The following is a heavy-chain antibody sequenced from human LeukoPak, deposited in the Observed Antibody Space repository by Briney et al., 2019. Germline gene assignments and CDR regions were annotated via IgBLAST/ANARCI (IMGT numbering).Heavy chain of an antibody. CDR2: IYTSGST. Sequence: PSETLSLTCTVSGGSISSGSYYWSWIRQPAGKGLEWIGRIYTSGSTNYNPSLKSRVTISADTSKNQFSLHLNSVTPEDTAVYYCARAIAAAYYFDYWGQGTLVTVSS. D-gene: IGHD6-13*01. CDR3: ARAIAAAYYFDY. CDR1: GGSISSGSYY. V-gene: IGHV4-61*02. J-gene: IGHJ4*02.